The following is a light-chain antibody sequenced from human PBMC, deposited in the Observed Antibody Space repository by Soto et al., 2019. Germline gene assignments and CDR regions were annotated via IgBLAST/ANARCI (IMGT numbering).Light chain of an antibody. Sequence: EIVLTQSPGTLSLSPGERATLSCRASQSVSSNFLTWHQQKPGQAPRLLIYGASSRDTGIPDRFSGSGSETHFTLTISRLEPEDFAVYYCQQYGSSPPVTFGGGTKVEIK. J-gene: IGKJ4*01. CDR3: QQYGSSPPVT. CDR2: GAS. V-gene: IGKV3-20*01. CDR1: QSVSSNF.